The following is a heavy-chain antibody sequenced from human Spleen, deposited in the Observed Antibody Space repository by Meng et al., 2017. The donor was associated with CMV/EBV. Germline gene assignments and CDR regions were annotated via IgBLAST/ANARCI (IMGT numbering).Heavy chain of an antibody. J-gene: IGHJ4*02. D-gene: IGHD2-2*02. CDR2: ISATSLHM. CDR3: ARGRGYCSSTGCYTNFGY. V-gene: IGHV3-21*01. Sequence: GESLKISCAASGFSFSDYPMIWVRQAPGKGLEWVSSISATSLHMYYADSVKGRFTISRDDSKNSMYLQMDSLRAEDTAVYYCARGRGYCSSTGCYTNFGYWGQGALVTVSS. CDR1: GFSFSDYP.